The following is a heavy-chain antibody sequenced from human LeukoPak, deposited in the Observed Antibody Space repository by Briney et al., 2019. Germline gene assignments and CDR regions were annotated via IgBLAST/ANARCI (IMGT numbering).Heavy chain of an antibody. J-gene: IGHJ5*02. CDR2: INTNTGNP. CDR1: GYTFTTYA. D-gene: IGHD3-22*01. V-gene: IGHV7-4-1*02. Sequence: GASVKVSCKASGYTFTTYAMNWVRQAPGQGLERMGWINTNTGNPTYAQGFTGRFVFSLDTSVSTAYLQISSLKAEDTAVYYCARELLITRTWFDPWGQGTLVTVSS. CDR3: ARELLITRTWFDP.